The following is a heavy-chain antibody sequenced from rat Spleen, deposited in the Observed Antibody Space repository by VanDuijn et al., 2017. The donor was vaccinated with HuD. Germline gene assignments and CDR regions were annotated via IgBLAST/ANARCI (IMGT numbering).Heavy chain of an antibody. CDR3: ARGSYDGSYYYNWFAY. Sequence: QVQLKESGPGPVQPSQTLSLTCTVSGFSLTSNGVSWVRQPPGKGLEWMGGIWGDGSTDYNSGLKSRLSISRDTSESQVFLKINSLQTDDTAMYYCARGSYDGSYYYNWFAYWGQGTLVTVSS. J-gene: IGHJ3*01. CDR1: GFSLTSNG. D-gene: IGHD1-12*02. V-gene: IGHV2-1*01. CDR2: IWGDGST.